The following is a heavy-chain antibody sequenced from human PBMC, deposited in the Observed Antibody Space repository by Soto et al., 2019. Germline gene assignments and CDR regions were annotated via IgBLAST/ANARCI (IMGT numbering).Heavy chain of an antibody. Sequence: QVQLVESGGGVVQPGRSLRVSCAASGFTFSIYAMHWVRQAPGTGLEWVAVISYDGTKTYYADSVKGRFTISRDNSKNTVYLQMNSLRDEDTAVYYCAKDRGPLRQWLRDPFDYWGQGTLVTVSP. V-gene: IGHV3-30*18. CDR3: AKDRGPLRQWLRDPFDY. J-gene: IGHJ4*02. CDR1: GFTFSIYA. CDR2: ISYDGTKT. D-gene: IGHD6-19*01.